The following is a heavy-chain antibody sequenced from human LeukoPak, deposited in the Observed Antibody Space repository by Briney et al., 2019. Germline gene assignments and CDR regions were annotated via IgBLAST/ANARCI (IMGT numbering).Heavy chain of an antibody. V-gene: IGHV1-2*02. J-gene: IGHJ6*02. CDR1: GYTFTAYY. CDR2: INPNSGGT. CDR3: ATSYSSSWYSDYYYYYMDV. D-gene: IGHD6-13*01. Sequence: GASVKVSCKASGYTFTAYYIHWVRQAPGQGLEWMGWINPNSGGTIYAQQFQGRVTLTRDTSISTAYMELSGLRSDDTAVFYCATSYSSSWYSDYYYYYMDVWGQGTVVTVFS.